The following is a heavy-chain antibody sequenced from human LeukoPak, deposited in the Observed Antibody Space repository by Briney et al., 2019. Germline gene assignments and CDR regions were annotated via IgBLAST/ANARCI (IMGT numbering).Heavy chain of an antibody. CDR3: ARYTYQQWLVPAPHWYFDL. CDR1: GFTFSSYE. J-gene: IGHJ2*01. V-gene: IGHV3-48*03. Sequence: GGSLRLSCAASGFTFSSYEMNWVRQAPGKGMEWVSYISSSGSTIYYADSVKGRFTISRDNAKNSLYLQMNSVRAEDTAVYYCARYTYQQWLVPAPHWYFDLWGRGTLVTVSS. CDR2: ISSSGSTI. D-gene: IGHD6-19*01.